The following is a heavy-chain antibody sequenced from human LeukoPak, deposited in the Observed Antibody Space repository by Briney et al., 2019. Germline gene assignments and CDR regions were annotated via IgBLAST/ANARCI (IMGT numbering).Heavy chain of an antibody. CDR1: GGSISNYY. CDR2: IYYSGST. J-gene: IGHJ4*02. CDR3: ARIGNSGRYYTLFDY. Sequence: SETLSLTCTVSGGSISNYYWSWIRQPPGKGLEWIGYIYYSGSTTYNPSLKSRLTISVDTSKNQFSLELSSVTAADTAVYYCARIGNSGRYYTLFDYWGQGTLATVSS. D-gene: IGHD1-26*01. V-gene: IGHV4-59*01.